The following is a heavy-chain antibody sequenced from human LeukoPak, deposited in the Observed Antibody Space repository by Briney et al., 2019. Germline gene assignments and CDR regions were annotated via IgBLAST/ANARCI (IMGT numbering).Heavy chain of an antibody. CDR3: ARAYYDSSGYYPYYFDY. CDR2: INPNSGGT. J-gene: IGHJ4*02. D-gene: IGHD3-22*01. Sequence: GASVKVSCKASGYTFTGYYMHCVRQAPGQGLEWMGWINPNSGGTNYAQKFQGRVTMTRDTSISTAYMELSRLRSDDTAVYYCARAYYDSSGYYPYYFDYWGQGTLVTVSS. V-gene: IGHV1-2*02. CDR1: GYTFTGYY.